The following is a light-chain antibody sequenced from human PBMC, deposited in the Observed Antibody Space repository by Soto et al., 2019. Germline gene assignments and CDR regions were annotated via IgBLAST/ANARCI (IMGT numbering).Light chain of an antibody. Sequence: QPVLTQSSSASASLGSSVKLTCTLSSGHSNYIIAWHHQQPGKAPRYLMKLKGSGSYNKGSGVPDRFSGSSSGADRYLTISNLQFEDEADYYCETWDNNTRVFGGGTKLTVL. CDR3: ETWDNNTRV. CDR1: SGHSNYI. J-gene: IGLJ2*01. V-gene: IGLV4-60*02. CDR2: LKGSGSY.